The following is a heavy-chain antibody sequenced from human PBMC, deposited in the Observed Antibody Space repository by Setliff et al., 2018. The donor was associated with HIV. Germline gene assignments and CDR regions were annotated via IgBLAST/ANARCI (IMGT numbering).Heavy chain of an antibody. CDR1: GDSIRNDY. J-gene: IGHJ4*02. Sequence: SETLSLTCTVSGDSIRNDYWTWIRQSPEKGLEWIAYISYTGGTNYNPSLKSRVTLSLDASKNQISLKLRSVIAADTAMYYCARRAGDVVIAVIDYWGQGTLVTVSS. V-gene: IGHV4-59*01. CDR2: ISYTGGT. CDR3: ARRAGDVVIAVIDY. D-gene: IGHD2-21*01.